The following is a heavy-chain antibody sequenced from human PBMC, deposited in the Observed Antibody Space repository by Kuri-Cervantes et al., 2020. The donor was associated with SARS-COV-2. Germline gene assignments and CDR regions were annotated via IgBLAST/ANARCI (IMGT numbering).Heavy chain of an antibody. D-gene: IGHD3-3*01. CDR1: GYTFTSYA. CDR3: ATTIFGVVPRD. CDR2: FDPEDGET. J-gene: IGHJ4*02. V-gene: IGHV1-24*01. Sequence: ASVKVSCKASGYTFTSYAMHWARQAPGQRLEWMGGFDPEDGETIYAQKFQGRVTMTEDTSTDTAYMELSSLRSEDTAVYYCATTIFGVVPRDWGQGTLVTVSS.